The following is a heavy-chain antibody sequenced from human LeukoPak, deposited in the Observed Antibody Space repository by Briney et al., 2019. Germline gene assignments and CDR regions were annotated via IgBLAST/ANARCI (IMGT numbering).Heavy chain of an antibody. CDR1: GFTFSSYS. D-gene: IGHD3-22*01. J-gene: IGHJ4*02. CDR3: ARETYYYDSSGYYCYYFDY. V-gene: IGHV3-21*01. Sequence: GGSLRLSCAASGFTFSSYSMNWVRQAPGKGLEWVSSISSSSSYIHYADSLKGRFTVSRDKAKNSVYLQMNSLRAEDTAVYYCARETYYYDSSGYYCYYFDYWGQGILVTVSS. CDR2: ISSSSSYI.